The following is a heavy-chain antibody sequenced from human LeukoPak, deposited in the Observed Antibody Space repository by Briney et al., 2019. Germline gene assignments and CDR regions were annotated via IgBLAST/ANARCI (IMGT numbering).Heavy chain of an antibody. D-gene: IGHD5-18*01. J-gene: IGHJ4*02. CDR2: IKEDGSEK. CDR3: ARGTGYSVVDY. Sequence: GGSLRLSCAASGFTFSSYWMSWVRQAPGKGLEWVAHIKEDGSEKYYMDSVKGRFTISRDNAKNSVYLQMNSLRAEDTAVYYCARGTGYSVVDYWGQGTLVTVSS. CDR1: GFTFSSYW. V-gene: IGHV3-7*02.